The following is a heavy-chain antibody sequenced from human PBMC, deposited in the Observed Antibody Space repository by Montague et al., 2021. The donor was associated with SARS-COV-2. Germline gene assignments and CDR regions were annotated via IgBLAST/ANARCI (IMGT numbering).Heavy chain of an antibody. D-gene: IGHD4-17*01. V-gene: IGHV4-39*07. J-gene: IGHJ6*02. Sequence: SETLSLTCTVSGGSISSSSYYWGWIRQPPGKGLVWIGSNYYSGGTYYTPTLKSPVTISVDTSKNQFSLKLSSVTAADTAVYYSARDYGDYGSGYYYGMDVWGQGTTVTVSS. CDR3: ARDYGDYGSGYYYGMDV. CDR2: NYYSGGT. CDR1: GGSISSSSYY.